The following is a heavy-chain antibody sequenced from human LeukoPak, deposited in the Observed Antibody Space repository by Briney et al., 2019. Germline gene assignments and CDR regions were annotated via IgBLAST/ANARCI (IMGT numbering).Heavy chain of an antibody. CDR3: AREVVGVTGREFDY. J-gene: IGHJ4*02. D-gene: IGHD3-10*01. CDR1: GYTFTGYF. V-gene: IGHV1-2*02. CDR2: INPISGGT. Sequence: GASVKVSCKASGYTFTGYFMHWVRQAPGQGLEWMGWINPISGGTNYAQKFQGRATMTRDTSISTTHMDLSRLRSDDTAVYYCAREVVGVTGREFDYWGQGTLVTVSS.